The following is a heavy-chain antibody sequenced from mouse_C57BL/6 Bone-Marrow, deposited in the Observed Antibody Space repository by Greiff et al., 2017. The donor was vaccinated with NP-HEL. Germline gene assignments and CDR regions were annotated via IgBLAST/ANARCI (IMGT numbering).Heavy chain of an antibody. J-gene: IGHJ4*01. V-gene: IGHV1-55*01. CDR2: IYPGSGST. CDR3: ARLVAPSTMGY. D-gene: IGHD6-1*01. CDR1: GYTFTSYW. Sequence: QVQLKQPGAELVKPGASVKMSCKASGYTFTSYWITWVKQRPGQGLEWIGDIYPGSGSTNYNEKFKSKATLTVATSSSTAYMQLSSRTPTDSAVYYCARLVAPSTMGYWGQGTSVTVSS.